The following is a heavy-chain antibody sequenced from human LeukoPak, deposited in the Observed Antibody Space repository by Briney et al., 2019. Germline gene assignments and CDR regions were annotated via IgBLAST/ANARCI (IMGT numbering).Heavy chain of an antibody. CDR2: INPSGGST. Sequence: ASVKVSCKASGYTFTSYYMHWVRQAPGQGLEWMGIINPSGGSTSYAQKFQGRVTMTRDTSASTVYMKLSSLRSEDTAVYYCASLIWFGESTPSNFDYWGQGTLVTVSS. CDR1: GYTFTSYY. CDR3: ASLIWFGESTPSNFDY. D-gene: IGHD3-10*01. V-gene: IGHV1-46*01. J-gene: IGHJ4*02.